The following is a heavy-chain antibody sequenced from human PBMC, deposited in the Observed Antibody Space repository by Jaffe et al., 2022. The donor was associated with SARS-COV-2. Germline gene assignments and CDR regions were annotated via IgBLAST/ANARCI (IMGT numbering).Heavy chain of an antibody. V-gene: IGHV3-7*01. CDR2: IKQDGSEK. Sequence: EVQLVESGGNLVQPGGSLRLSCAASGFTFSSFWMLWVRQAPGKGLEWVANIKQDGSEKNYVDSVKGRFTISRDNAKNSVYLQMNSLRAEDTAIYYCAKYHFYHFDYWGQGSLVTVSS. CDR3: AKYHFYHFDY. CDR1: GFTFSSFW. J-gene: IGHJ4*02.